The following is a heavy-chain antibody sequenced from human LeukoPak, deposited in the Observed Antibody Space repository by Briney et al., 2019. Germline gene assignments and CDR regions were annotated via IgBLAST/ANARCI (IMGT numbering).Heavy chain of an antibody. V-gene: IGHV1-8*03. CDR3: ARESGFYASGSRY. J-gene: IGHJ4*02. CDR1: GYTFTSYD. D-gene: IGHD3-10*01. CDR2: MNTNSGKT. Sequence: ASVKVSCKASGYTFTSYDINWVRQATGQGLEWMGWMNTNSGKTGYAQTFQGRVTITRDTSINTAYMELTSLRSDDTAVYYCARESGFYASGSRYWGQGTLVIVSS.